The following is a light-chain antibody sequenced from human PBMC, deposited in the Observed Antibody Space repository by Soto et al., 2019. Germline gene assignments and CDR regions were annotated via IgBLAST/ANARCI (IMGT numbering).Light chain of an antibody. CDR2: AAF. Sequence: IQLTQSPSSLSAAVGDRVTITCRASQDIDIYLAWYQQKPWEAPKLLIYAAFTLYGAVPSRFSGSGSGTAFALTISSLQAADFGTYYCQQLRMYSSTFCGGTKVESK. V-gene: IGKV1-9*01. CDR3: QQLRMYSST. CDR1: QDIDIY. J-gene: IGKJ4*01.